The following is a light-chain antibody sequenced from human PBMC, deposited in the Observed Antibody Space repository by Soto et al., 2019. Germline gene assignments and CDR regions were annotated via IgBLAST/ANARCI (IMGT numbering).Light chain of an antibody. J-gene: IGKJ5*01. Sequence: DIKMTQSPSSVSASVGDRVTITCRASQDVGKWLAWYQKKPGKDPTLLIHGASSLQSGVPSRYSGSGSGTDFTLTISRLQTEDFATYDCQQANSFPITFGQGTRLEIK. CDR3: QQANSFPIT. CDR1: QDVGKW. CDR2: GAS. V-gene: IGKV1-12*01.